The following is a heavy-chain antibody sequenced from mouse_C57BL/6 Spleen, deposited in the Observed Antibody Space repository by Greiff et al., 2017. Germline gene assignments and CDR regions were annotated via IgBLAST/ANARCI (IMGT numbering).Heavy chain of an antibody. CDR1: GYSITSGYY. J-gene: IGHJ4*01. Sequence: EVKVEESGPGLVKPSQSLSHTCSVTGYSITSGYYWNWIRQFPGNKLEWMGYISYDGSNNYNPSLKNLISITRDTSKNQFFLKLNSVTTEDTATYYCARGSTYAMDYWGQGTSVTVSS. V-gene: IGHV3-6*01. CDR3: ARGSTYAMDY. CDR2: ISYDGSN. D-gene: IGHD5-1*01.